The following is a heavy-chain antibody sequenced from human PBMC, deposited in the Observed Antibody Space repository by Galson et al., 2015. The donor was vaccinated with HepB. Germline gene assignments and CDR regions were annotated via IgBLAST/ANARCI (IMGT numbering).Heavy chain of an antibody. D-gene: IGHD6-6*01. CDR3: ARDNFEYSSSFYYYYMDV. Sequence: SLRLSCAASGFTFSSYAMHWVRQAPGKGLEWVAVISYDGSNKYYADSVKGRFTISRDNSKNTLYLQMNSLRAEDTAVYYCARDNFEYSSSFYYYYMDVWGKGTTITVSS. J-gene: IGHJ6*03. CDR1: GFTFSSYA. CDR2: ISYDGSNK. V-gene: IGHV3-30-3*01.